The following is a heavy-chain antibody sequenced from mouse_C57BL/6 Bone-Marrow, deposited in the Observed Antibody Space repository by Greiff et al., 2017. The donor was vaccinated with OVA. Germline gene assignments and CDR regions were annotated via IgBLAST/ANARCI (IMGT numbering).Heavy chain of an antibody. CDR1: GYTFTDYY. CDR2: INPNNGGT. Sequence: VQLQQSGPELVKPGASVKISCKASGYTFTDYYMNWVKQSHGKSLEWIGDINPNNGGTSYNQKFKGKATLTVDKSSSTAYMELRSLTSEDSAVYYCARERRRWCAYWGQGTLVTVSA. V-gene: IGHV1-26*01. D-gene: IGHD2-12*01. CDR3: ARERRRWCAY. J-gene: IGHJ3*01.